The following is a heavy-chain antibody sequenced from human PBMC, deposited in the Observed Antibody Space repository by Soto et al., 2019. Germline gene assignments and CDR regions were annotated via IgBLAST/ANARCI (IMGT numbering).Heavy chain of an antibody. CDR1: GDSVISATYY. D-gene: IGHD6-13*01. Sequence: NPSETLSLTCTVSGDSVISATYYWSWIRQPPGKGLEWIGYIYYEGGTTYNSSLKSRVTISTDTSRSQLSLQLTSATPADTAVYYCARVLPGIAAAYDAFDVWGQGTMVTVSS. CDR3: ARVLPGIAAAYDAFDV. V-gene: IGHV4-61*01. J-gene: IGHJ3*01. CDR2: IYYEGGT.